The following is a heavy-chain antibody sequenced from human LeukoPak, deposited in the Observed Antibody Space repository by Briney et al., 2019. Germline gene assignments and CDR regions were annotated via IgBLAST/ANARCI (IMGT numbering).Heavy chain of an antibody. CDR1: GGSFSGYY. J-gene: IGHJ4*02. Sequence: PSETLSLTCAVYGGSFSGYYWSWIRQPPGKGLEWIGEINHSGSTNYNPSLKSRVTISVDTSKNQFSLKLSSVTAADTAVYYCARSIRSFDYWGQGTLVTVSS. D-gene: IGHD3-3*01. CDR2: INHSGST. CDR3: ARSIRSFDY. V-gene: IGHV4-34*01.